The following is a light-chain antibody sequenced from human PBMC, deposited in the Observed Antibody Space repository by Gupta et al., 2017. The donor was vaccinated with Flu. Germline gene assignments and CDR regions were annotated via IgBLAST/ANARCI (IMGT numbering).Light chain of an antibody. Sequence: SSVFASVGDRVTITCRASQRISSYLNWYQQKPGKAPKLLIYGASRLQSGVPSRFSGSGSGTDFTLTISRLQPEDFAIYHCQQRYSPPLTFGGGTKVEIK. CDR2: GAS. V-gene: IGKV1-39*01. J-gene: IGKJ4*01. CDR3: QQRYSPPLT. CDR1: QRISSY.